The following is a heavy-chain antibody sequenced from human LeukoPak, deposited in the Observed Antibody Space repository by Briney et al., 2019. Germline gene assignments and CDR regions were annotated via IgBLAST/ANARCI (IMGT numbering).Heavy chain of an antibody. Sequence: SETLSLTCAVYGGSFSGYYWSWIRQPPGKGLEWIGEINHSGSTNHNPSLKRRVTISVDTSKNQFSLKLSSMTAADTAVYYCARYRRITMVRGVKNYYYYMDVWGKGTTVTVSS. D-gene: IGHD3-10*01. CDR2: INHSGST. J-gene: IGHJ6*03. CDR1: GGSFSGYY. V-gene: IGHV4-34*01. CDR3: ARYRRITMVRGVKNYYYYMDV.